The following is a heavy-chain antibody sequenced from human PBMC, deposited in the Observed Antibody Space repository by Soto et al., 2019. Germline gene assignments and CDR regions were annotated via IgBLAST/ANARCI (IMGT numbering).Heavy chain of an antibody. V-gene: IGHV4-39*01. CDR1: GGSISSSSYY. CDR3: ARHRGDFWSGYYYYYYYYMDV. Sequence: SETLSLTCTVSGGSISSSSYYWGWIRQPPGKGLEWIGSIYYSGSTYYNPSLKSRVTISVDTSKNQFSLKLSSVTAADTAVYYCARHRGDFWSGYYYYYYYYMDVWGKGTTVTVSS. D-gene: IGHD3-3*01. J-gene: IGHJ6*03. CDR2: IYYSGST.